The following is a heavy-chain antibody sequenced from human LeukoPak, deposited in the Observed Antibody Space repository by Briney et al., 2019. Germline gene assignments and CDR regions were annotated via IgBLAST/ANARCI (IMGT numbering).Heavy chain of an antibody. D-gene: IGHD2-2*01. CDR1: GGSISSSSYY. Sequence: PSETLSLTCTVSGGSISSSSYYWGWIRQPPGKGLEWIGYIYYSGSTNYNPSLKSRVTISVDTSKNQFSLKLSSVTAADTAVYYCARYCSSTSCLEYFQHWGQGTLVTVSS. CDR3: ARYCSSTSCLEYFQH. V-gene: IGHV4-61*05. CDR2: IYYSGST. J-gene: IGHJ1*01.